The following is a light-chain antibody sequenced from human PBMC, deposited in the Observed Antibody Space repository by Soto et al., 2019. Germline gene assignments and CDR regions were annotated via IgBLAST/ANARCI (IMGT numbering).Light chain of an antibody. Sequence: DIQMTQSPSSLSASVGDRVTITCRASQSISTYLNWYQQKPGKAPKLLIYAASSLQSGVPSRFSGSGSGTDFTLTISSLQPEDYATYCCQQSYITPPTFGQGTKLEIK. CDR2: AAS. CDR3: QQSYITPPT. CDR1: QSISTY. J-gene: IGKJ2*01. V-gene: IGKV1-39*01.